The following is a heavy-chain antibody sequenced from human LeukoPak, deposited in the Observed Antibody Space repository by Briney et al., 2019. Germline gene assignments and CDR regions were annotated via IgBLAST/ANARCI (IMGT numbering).Heavy chain of an antibody. D-gene: IGHD3-3*01. CDR2: ISGSGGST. J-gene: IGHJ4*02. CDR3: ARDGGYYDFWSGYYIADY. CDR1: GFTFRSYA. V-gene: IGHV3-23*01. Sequence: GGSLRLSCAASGFTFRSYAMSWVRQAPGKGLEWVSAISGSGGSTYYADSVKGRFTISRDNSKNTLYLQMNSLRAEDTAVYYCARDGGYYDFWSGYYIADYWGQGTLVTVSS.